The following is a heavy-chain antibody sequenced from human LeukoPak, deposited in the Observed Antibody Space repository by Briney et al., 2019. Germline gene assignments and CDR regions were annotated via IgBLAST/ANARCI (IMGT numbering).Heavy chain of an antibody. V-gene: IGHV4-39*07. D-gene: IGHD6-6*01. J-gene: IGHJ4*02. CDR1: GGSISSSSYY. CDR2: IYYSGST. Sequence: SETLSLTCTVSGGSISSSSYYWGWIRQPPGKGLEWIGSIYYSGSTYYNPSLKSRVTISVDTSKNQFSLKLSSVTAADTAVYYCARFDYSSSPFVDYWGQGTLVTVSS. CDR3: ARFDYSSSPFVDY.